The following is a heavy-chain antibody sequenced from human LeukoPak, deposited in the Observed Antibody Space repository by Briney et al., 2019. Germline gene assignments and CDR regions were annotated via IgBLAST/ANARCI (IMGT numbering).Heavy chain of an antibody. Sequence: QSGGSLRLSCAASGFTFSSYGMNWVRQAPGKGLEWVSYISSSGSTIYYADSVKGRFTISRDNAKNSLYLQMNSLRAEDTAVYYCAKEQYSFGTDSAFDIWGQGTMVTVSS. CDR2: ISSSGSTI. J-gene: IGHJ3*02. V-gene: IGHV3-48*04. CDR1: GFTFSSYG. D-gene: IGHD5-18*01. CDR3: AKEQYSFGTDSAFDI.